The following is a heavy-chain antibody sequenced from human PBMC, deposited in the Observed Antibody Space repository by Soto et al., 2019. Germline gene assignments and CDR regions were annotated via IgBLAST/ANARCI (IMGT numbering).Heavy chain of an antibody. D-gene: IGHD5-12*01. Sequence: GGSLRLSCAASGFTFSSYGMHWVRQAPGKGLEWVAVIWYDGSNKYYADSVKGRFTISRDNSKNTLYLQMNSLRAEDTAVYYCARDRRDGYNYIDYWGQGTLVTVSS. CDR2: IWYDGSNK. CDR3: ARDRRDGYNYIDY. J-gene: IGHJ4*02. V-gene: IGHV3-33*01. CDR1: GFTFSSYG.